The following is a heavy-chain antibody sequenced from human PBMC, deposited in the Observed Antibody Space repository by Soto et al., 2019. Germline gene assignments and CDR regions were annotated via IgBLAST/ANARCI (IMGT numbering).Heavy chain of an antibody. CDR2: SRNKANNYIT. J-gene: IGHJ3*02. CDR3: AREYSSAVVNYDI. Sequence: TGGPLRLSCAASGFSFSDYYMDWVRQATGKGLEWVGRSRNKANNYITEYAASVRGRFTISRDDSKNSLYLQMSSLKTEDTAVYYCAREYSSAVVNYDIWGQGTMVTVSS. CDR1: GFSFSDYY. D-gene: IGHD6-25*01. V-gene: IGHV3-72*01.